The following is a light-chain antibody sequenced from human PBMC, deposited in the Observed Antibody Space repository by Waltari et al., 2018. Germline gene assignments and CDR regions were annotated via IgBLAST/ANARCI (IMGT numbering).Light chain of an antibody. CDR1: SNDAGGYNY. CDR2: DVS. J-gene: IGLJ2*01. CDR3: SSYTSSSHVV. V-gene: IGLV2-14*01. Sequence: QSALTQPASVSGSPGQSITISCTGTSNDAGGYNYVPWYQQHPGKAPKLMIYDVSNRPSGVSNRFSGSKSGNTASLTISGLQAEDEADYYCSSYTSSSHVVFGGGTKLTVL.